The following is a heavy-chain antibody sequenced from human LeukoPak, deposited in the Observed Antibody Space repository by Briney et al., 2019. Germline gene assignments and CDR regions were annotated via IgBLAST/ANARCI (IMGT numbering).Heavy chain of an antibody. CDR3: ARGARKGDDYGGFFDY. CDR2: ISYEGSYK. CDR1: GFTFRSYA. V-gene: IGHV3-30*04. J-gene: IGHJ4*02. Sequence: GGSLRLSCAASGFTFRSYAMHWVRQAPGKRLEGGAVISYEGSYKDYADSAKGRFTISSDNSKNTLFLQMNSLRTEDTAVYYCARGARKGDDYGGFFDYWGQGTLVTVSS. D-gene: IGHD4-23*01.